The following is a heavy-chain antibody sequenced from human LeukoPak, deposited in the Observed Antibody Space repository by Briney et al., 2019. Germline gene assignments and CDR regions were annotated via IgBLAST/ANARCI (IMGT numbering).Heavy chain of an antibody. V-gene: IGHV3-30*04. Sequence: WGTLSLSCAVSACSFSGYALHWVRQPPSKGLEWVAAFSHGGSKQYYADSVKGRFTIYRDNSKDTLQLQINGITPDATALYYCAARIKYCRSYYFPCYHWRQG. CDR2: FSHGGSKQ. D-gene: IGHD3-10*01. CDR3: AARIKYCRSYYFPCYH. CDR1: ACSFSGYA. J-gene: IGHJ5*02.